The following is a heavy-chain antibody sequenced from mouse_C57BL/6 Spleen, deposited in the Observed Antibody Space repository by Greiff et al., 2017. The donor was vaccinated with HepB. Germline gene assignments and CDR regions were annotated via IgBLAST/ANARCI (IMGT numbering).Heavy chain of an antibody. CDR3: ARRYDYYAMDY. V-gene: IGHV1-55*01. Sequence: QVQLQQPGAELVKPGASVKMSCKASGYTFTSYWITWVKQRPGQGLEWIGDIYPGSGSTNYNEKFKSKATLAVDTSSSPAYMQLSSLTSEDSAVYYCARRYDYYAMDYWGQGTSVTVSS. D-gene: IGHD2-14*01. CDR2: IYPGSGST. J-gene: IGHJ4*01. CDR1: GYTFTSYW.